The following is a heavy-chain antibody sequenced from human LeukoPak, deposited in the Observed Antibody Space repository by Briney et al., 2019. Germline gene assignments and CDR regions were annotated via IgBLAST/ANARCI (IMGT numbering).Heavy chain of an antibody. J-gene: IGHJ4*02. CDR1: RFTFSDYY. Sequence: GGSLRLSCAASRFTFSDYYMTWIRQAPGKGLEWVSLISGDGVSTFYADSVKGRFSISRDNSKNSLSLEMNSLRTEDTAMYYCARESGKFDYWGQGTLVAVSS. CDR2: ISGDGVST. CDR3: ARESGKFDY. V-gene: IGHV3-43*02.